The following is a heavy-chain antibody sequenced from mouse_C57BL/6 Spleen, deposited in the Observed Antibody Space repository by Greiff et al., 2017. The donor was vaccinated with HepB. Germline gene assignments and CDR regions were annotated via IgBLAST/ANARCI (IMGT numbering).Heavy chain of an antibody. Sequence: EVHLVESGGDLVKPGGSLKLSCAASGFTFSSYGMSWVRQTPDKRLEWVATISSGGSYTYYPDSVKGRFTISRDNAKNTLYLQMSSLKSEDTAMYYCASITTVVSYFDYWGQGTTLTVSS. V-gene: IGHV5-6*01. CDR2: ISSGGSYT. CDR1: GFTFSSYG. D-gene: IGHD1-1*01. CDR3: ASITTVVSYFDY. J-gene: IGHJ2*01.